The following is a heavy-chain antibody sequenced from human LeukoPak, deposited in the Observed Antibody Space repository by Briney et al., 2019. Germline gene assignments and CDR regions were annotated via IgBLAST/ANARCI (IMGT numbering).Heavy chain of an antibody. CDR3: ARVPYYCGSNDY. D-gene: IGHD3-10*01. Sequence: GRSLRLSCAASGFTFDDYAMHWVRQAPGKGLEWVSGISWNSGSIGYVDSVKGRFTISRDNAKNSLYLQMNSLRAEDTAVYYCARVPYYCGSNDYWGQGTLVTVSS. CDR2: ISWNSGSI. V-gene: IGHV3-9*01. CDR1: GFTFDDYA. J-gene: IGHJ4*02.